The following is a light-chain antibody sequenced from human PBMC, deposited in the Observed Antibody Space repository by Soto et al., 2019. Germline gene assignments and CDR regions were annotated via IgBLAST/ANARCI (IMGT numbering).Light chain of an antibody. Sequence: EIVLTQSPATLSLSPGERATLSCRASQSVSSYLAWYQQKPGQAPRLLIYDASNRATGIPARFSGSGSGTDFTLTISSLEPEDFSVSYCEQRSNWFTFGGGTKVDIK. CDR2: DAS. V-gene: IGKV3-11*01. CDR1: QSVSSY. CDR3: EQRSNWFT. J-gene: IGKJ4*01.